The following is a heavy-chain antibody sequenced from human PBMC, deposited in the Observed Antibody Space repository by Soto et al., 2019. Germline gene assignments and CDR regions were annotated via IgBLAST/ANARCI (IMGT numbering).Heavy chain of an antibody. V-gene: IGHV4-31*03. CDR1: GGSISSGGYY. CDR2: IYYSGST. D-gene: IGHD3-10*01. CDR3: ARKDGGSRSYTIAD. Sequence: PSETLCLTCTVSGGSISSGGYYWSWIRQYPGKGLEWIGYIYYSGSTYYNPSLKSRVTISVDTSKNQFSLKLSSVTAADTAVYYWARKDGGSRSYTIADWGQRTLVSVSS. J-gene: IGHJ1*01.